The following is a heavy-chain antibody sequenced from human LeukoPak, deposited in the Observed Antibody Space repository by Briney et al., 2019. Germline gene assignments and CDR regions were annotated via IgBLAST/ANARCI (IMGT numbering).Heavy chain of an antibody. D-gene: IGHD3-10*01. CDR3: ARDSGTTGEVKFDP. V-gene: IGHV4-59*12. J-gene: IGHJ5*02. Sequence: PSETLSLTCTVSGGSISSYYWSWIRQPPGKGLEWIGYIYYSGSTNYNPSLKSRVTISADTSKNQFSLKLMSVTAADTAVYYCARDSGTTGEVKFDPWGQGTLVTVSS. CDR2: IYYSGST. CDR1: GGSISSYY.